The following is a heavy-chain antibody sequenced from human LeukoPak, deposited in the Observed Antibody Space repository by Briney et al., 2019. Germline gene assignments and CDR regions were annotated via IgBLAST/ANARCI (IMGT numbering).Heavy chain of an antibody. D-gene: IGHD3-22*01. CDR3: ARVAPVVVVITTGDAFDI. CDR1: GGSISSYY. J-gene: IGHJ3*02. Sequence: ASETLSLTCTVSGGSISSYYWSWIRQPAGKGLEWIGRIHTSGSTNYNPSLKSRVTMSVDTSKNQFSLKLSSVTAADTAVYYCARVAPVVVVITTGDAFDIWGQGTMVTVSS. V-gene: IGHV4-4*07. CDR2: IHTSGST.